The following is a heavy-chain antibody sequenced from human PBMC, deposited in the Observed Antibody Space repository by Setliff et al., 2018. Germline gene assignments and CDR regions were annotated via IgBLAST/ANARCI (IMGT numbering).Heavy chain of an antibody. CDR3: TTDPYWSDY. J-gene: IGHJ4*02. CDR2: IKSKPDGGTT. D-gene: IGHD2-8*02. V-gene: IGHV3-15*01. CDR1: GFTFTNSW. Sequence: GGSLRLSCAASGFTFTNSWMNWVRRAPGKGLEWVGRIKSKPDGGTTDYAAPVKGRFTISRDDSESTLYLQMNSLKTEDTAVYYCTTDPYWSDYWGQGTLVTVSS.